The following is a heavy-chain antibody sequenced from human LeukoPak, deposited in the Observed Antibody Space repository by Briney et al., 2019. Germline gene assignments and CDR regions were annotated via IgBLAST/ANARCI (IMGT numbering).Heavy chain of an antibody. CDR3: AKGPLTEVAGTTWDY. V-gene: IGHV3-23*01. CDR1: GFTFSGHA. J-gene: IGHJ4*02. CDR2: ISGSSGRT. D-gene: IGHD6-19*01. Sequence: PGGSLRLSCAASGFTFSGHAMSWVRQAPVKGLEWVSAISGSSGRTYYADSVKGRFTISRDNSKNTLYLQMNSLRVEDTAVYYCAKGPLTEVAGTTWDYWGQGTPVTVSS.